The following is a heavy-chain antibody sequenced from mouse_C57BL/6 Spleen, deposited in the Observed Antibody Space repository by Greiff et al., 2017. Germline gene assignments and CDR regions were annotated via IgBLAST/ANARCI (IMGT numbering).Heavy chain of an antibody. CDR3: ARVAPYPVYAMDY. CDR2: SRNKANDYTT. J-gene: IGHJ4*01. Sequence: EVNVVESGGGLVQSGRSLRLSCATSGFTFSDFYMEWVRQAPGKGLEWIAASRNKANDYTTEYSASVKGRFIVSRDTSQSILYLQMNALRAEDTAIYYCARVAPYPVYAMDYWGQGTSVTVSS. CDR1: GFTFSDFY. D-gene: IGHD5-1-1*01. V-gene: IGHV7-1*01.